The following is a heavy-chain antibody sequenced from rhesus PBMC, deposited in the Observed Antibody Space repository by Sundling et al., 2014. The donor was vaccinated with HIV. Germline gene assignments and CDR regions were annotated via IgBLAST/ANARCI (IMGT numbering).Heavy chain of an antibody. CDR3: ASPATHWSDYDPFDY. Sequence: EVQLVESGGGLVQPGGSLRLSCAASGFTFSSYGMHWVRQAPGKGLEWVAVIWYDGTKKYYVDSVKDRFTISRDNSKNMLYLQMNNLKLEDTAVYYCASPATHWSDYDPFDYWGQGVLVTVSS. J-gene: IGHJ4*01. D-gene: IGHD3-22*01. CDR1: GFTFSSYG. CDR2: IWYDGTKK. V-gene: IGHV3-54*02.